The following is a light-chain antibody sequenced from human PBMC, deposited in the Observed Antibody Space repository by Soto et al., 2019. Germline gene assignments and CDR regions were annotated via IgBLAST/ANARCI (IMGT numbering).Light chain of an antibody. CDR2: WAS. CDR1: QIVVYSSNNKNY. Sequence: DIVMTQSLDSLAVSLGESTTINCKSSQIVVYSSNNKNYLAWYQQKQGQPPKLLIYWASTRESGVPDRFSGSGSGTDFNLTISSLQAEDVAVYYCQQYYNPPRTFGQGTKVDIK. V-gene: IGKV4-1*01. CDR3: QQYYNPPRT. J-gene: IGKJ1*01.